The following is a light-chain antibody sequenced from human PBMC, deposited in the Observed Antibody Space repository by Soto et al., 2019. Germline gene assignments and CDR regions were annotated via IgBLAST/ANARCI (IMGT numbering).Light chain of an antibody. CDR3: QHYGSSHSNT. CDR1: QSVSSNY. CDR2: DAS. J-gene: IGKJ5*01. Sequence: EIVLTQSPGTLSLSPGERATLSCRASQSVSSNYLAWYQHKPGQAPRLLIYDASSRATGTPDRFSGSGSGTDFTLTISRLEPEDFAVYYCQHYGSSHSNTFGQGKRLEIK. V-gene: IGKV3-20*01.